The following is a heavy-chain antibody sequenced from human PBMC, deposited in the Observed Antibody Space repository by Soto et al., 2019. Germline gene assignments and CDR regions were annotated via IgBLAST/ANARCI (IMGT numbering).Heavy chain of an antibody. Sequence: QVQLVQSGADVKKPGSSVRVSCKASGTIFSSYTISWVRQAPGQGLEWMGRIIPLLGETNSAQKFQGRVTLTADKSTNTAYMELNSLRLEDTALYYCARGLGGRMDDWGQGTTVTVSS. CDR1: GTIFSSYT. J-gene: IGHJ6*02. D-gene: IGHD3-16*01. CDR2: IIPLLGET. V-gene: IGHV1-69*08. CDR3: ARGLGGRMDD.